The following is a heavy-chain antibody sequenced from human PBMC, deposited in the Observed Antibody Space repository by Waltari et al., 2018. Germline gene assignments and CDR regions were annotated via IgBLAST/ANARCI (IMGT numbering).Heavy chain of an antibody. CDR2: IIPILGIA. V-gene: IGHV1-69*02. Sequence: QVQLVQSGAEVKKPGSSVKVSCKASGGTFSSYTISWVRQAPGQGLEWMGRIIPILGIANYAQKFQGRVTITADKSTSTAYMELSSLRSEDTAVYYCAKAYSSTWYPDYWGQGTLVTVSS. CDR3: AKAYSSTWYPDY. J-gene: IGHJ4*02. D-gene: IGHD6-13*01. CDR1: GGTFSSYT.